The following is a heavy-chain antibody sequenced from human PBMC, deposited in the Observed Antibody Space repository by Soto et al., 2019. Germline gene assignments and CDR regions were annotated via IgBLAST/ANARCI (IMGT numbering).Heavy chain of an antibody. CDR3: AKDKVPVVVTAPFDY. CDR2: IKEDGSEK. CDR1: GFTFSSYW. J-gene: IGHJ4*02. D-gene: IGHD2-21*02. V-gene: IGHV3-7*01. Sequence: GGSLRLSCAASGFTFSSYWMSWVRQAPGKGLEWVANIKEDGSEKYYADSVKGRFTVSRDNSKNTLYLQMNSLRAEDTAVYYCAKDKVPVVVTAPFDYWGQGTLVTVSS.